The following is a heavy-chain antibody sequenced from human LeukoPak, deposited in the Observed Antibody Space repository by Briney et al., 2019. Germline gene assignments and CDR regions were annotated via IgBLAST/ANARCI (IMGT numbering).Heavy chain of an antibody. CDR3: AKDRTPTVTLRGFDY. D-gene: IGHD4-17*01. CDR2: IRYDGSNK. V-gene: IGHV3-30*02. J-gene: IGHJ4*02. CDR1: GFTFSSYG. Sequence: PGGSLRLSCAASGFTFSSYGMHWVRQAPGKGLEWVAFIRYDGSNKYYADSVKGRFTISRDNSENTLYLQMNSLRAEDTAVYYCAKDRTPTVTLRGFDYWGQGTLVTVSS.